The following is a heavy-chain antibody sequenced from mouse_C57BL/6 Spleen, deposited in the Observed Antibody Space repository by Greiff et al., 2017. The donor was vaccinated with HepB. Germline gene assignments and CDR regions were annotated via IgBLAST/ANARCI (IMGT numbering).Heavy chain of an antibody. D-gene: IGHD4-1*02. CDR3: ASQLGRGYFDV. V-gene: IGHV5-4*03. CDR2: ISDGGSYT. Sequence: EVKLVESGGGLVKPGGSLKLSCAASGFTFSSYAMSWVRQTPEKRLEWVATISDGGSYTYYPDNVKGRFTISRDNAKNNLYLQMSHLKSEDTAMYYCASQLGRGYFDVWGTGTTVTVSS. J-gene: IGHJ1*03. CDR1: GFTFSSYA.